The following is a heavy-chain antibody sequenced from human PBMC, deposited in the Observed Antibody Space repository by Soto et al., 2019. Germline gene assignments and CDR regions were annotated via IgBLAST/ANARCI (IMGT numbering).Heavy chain of an antibody. V-gene: IGHV5-51*01. CDR1: GYGFASYW. CDR2: IHPGDSDT. D-gene: IGHD6-19*01. CDR3: ARDSSIAVAGSDY. Sequence: GVSLKISSKASGYGFASYWVAWVRQMPGKGLEWMGIIHPGDSDTRYSPSFQGQVTISADKSISTAYLQWSSLKASDTAVYYCARDSSIAVAGSDYWGQGTLVTVSS. J-gene: IGHJ4*02.